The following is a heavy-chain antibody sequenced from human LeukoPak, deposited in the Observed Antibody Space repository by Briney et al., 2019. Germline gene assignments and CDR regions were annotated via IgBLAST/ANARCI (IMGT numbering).Heavy chain of an antibody. Sequence: ASVKVSCKVSGYTLTELSMHWVRQAPGQGLEWMGIINPSGGSTSYAQKFQGRVTMTRDTSTSTVYMELSSLRSEDTAVYYCARDVYGSGTHGFDYWGQGTLVTVSS. CDR2: INPSGGST. V-gene: IGHV1-46*03. CDR1: GYTLTELS. D-gene: IGHD3-10*01. CDR3: ARDVYGSGTHGFDY. J-gene: IGHJ4*02.